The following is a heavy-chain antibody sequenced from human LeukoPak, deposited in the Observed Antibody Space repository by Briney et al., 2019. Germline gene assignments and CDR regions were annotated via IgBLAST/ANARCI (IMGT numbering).Heavy chain of an antibody. D-gene: IGHD3-22*01. J-gene: IGHJ3*02. V-gene: IGHV4-34*01. CDR2: INHSGST. Sequence: SETLSLTCAVYGGSFSGYYWSWIRQPPGKGLEWIGEINHSGSTNYNPSLKSRVTISVDTSKNQFSLKLSSVTAADTAVYYCARDPLISSGYYSITKPSVFDIWGQGTMVTVSS. CDR1: GGSFSGYY. CDR3: ARDPLISSGYYSITKPSVFDI.